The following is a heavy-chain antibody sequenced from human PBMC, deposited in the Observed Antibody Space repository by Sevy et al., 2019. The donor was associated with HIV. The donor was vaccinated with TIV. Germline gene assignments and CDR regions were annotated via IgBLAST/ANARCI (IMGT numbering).Heavy chain of an antibody. Sequence: GGSLRLSCAASGFAFSSYTMNWVRQAPGKGLEWVSSISSSSDYIYYADSVGGRFTISRDNAKKSLYLQMNSLRAEDTAVYYCARDGLGSGTSQNWFDPWGQGTLVTVSS. CDR3: ARDGLGSGTSQNWFDP. J-gene: IGHJ5*02. D-gene: IGHD3-10*01. CDR2: ISSSSDYI. CDR1: GFAFSSYT. V-gene: IGHV3-21*01.